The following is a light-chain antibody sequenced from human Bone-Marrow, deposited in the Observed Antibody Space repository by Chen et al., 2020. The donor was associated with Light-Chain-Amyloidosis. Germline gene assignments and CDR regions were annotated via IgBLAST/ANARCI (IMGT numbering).Light chain of an antibody. CDR3: AAWDDSLNGGV. CDR1: SSNIGSNT. Sequence: QSVLTQPPSASGTPGRRVTIPCSGSSSNIGSNTVSWYQQLPGTAPKLLIYANNQRPSGVPDRFSGSKSGTSASLAISGLQSEDEADYYCAAWDDSLNGGVFGGGTKLTVL. CDR2: ANN. V-gene: IGLV1-44*01. J-gene: IGLJ3*02.